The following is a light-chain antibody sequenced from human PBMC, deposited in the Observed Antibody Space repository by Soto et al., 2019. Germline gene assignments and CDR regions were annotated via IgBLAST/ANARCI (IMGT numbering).Light chain of an antibody. CDR2: DVS. CDR3: SSYTSSTPRV. V-gene: IGLV2-14*01. CDR1: SSDVGGYNY. Sequence: QSARTQPASVSGSPGQSITISCTGTSSDVGGYNYVSWYQQHPGKAPKLIIYDVSNRPSGVSNRFSGSKSGNTASLTISGLQAEDEADYYCSSYTSSTPRVFGTGTKVTVL. J-gene: IGLJ1*01.